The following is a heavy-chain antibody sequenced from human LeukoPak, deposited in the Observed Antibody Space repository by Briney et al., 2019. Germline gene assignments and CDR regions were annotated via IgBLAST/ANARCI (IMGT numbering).Heavy chain of an antibody. CDR1: GFTFSDYY. V-gene: IGHV3-11*01. CDR2: ISSSGSTI. Sequence: GGSLRLSCAASGFTFSDYYMSWIRQAPGKGLEWVSYISSSGSTIYYADSVKGRFTISRDNAKNSLYLQMNSLRVEDTAVYYCAKFAVAGPFDYWGQGTLVTVSS. D-gene: IGHD6-19*01. CDR3: AKFAVAGPFDY. J-gene: IGHJ4*02.